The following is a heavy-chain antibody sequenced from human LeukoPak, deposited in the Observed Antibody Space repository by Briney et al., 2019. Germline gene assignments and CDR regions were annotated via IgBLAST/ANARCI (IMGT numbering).Heavy chain of an antibody. CDR1: GGSFSGYY. CDR2: INHSGST. CDR3: ALAPDYYDSSGYSQGYYYFDY. D-gene: IGHD3-22*01. V-gene: IGHV4-34*01. J-gene: IGHJ4*02. Sequence: SETLSLTCAVYGGSFSGYYWSWIRQPPGKGLEWIGEINHSGSTNYNPSLKSRVTISVDTSKNQFSLKLSSVTAADTAVYYCALAPDYYDSSGYSQGYYYFDYWGQGTLVTVSS.